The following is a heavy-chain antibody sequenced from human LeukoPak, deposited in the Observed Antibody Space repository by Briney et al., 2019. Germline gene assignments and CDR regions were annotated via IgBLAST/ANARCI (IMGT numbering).Heavy chain of an antibody. Sequence: GGSLRLSCAASGFTFSSYAMGWVRQAPGKGLEWVSVISGSGGSTYYADSVKGRFTISRDNSQNTLYLQMNSLRAEDTAVYYCARAARGYSYGSYGIDYWGQGTLVTVSS. V-gene: IGHV3-23*01. J-gene: IGHJ4*02. CDR1: GFTFSSYA. CDR2: ISGSGGST. CDR3: ARAARGYSYGSYGIDY. D-gene: IGHD5-18*01.